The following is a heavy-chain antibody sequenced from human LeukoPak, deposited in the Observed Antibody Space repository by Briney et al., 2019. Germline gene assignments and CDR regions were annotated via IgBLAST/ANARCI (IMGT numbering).Heavy chain of an antibody. CDR3: ARDTDSSGYYYLPFDY. D-gene: IGHD3-22*01. V-gene: IGHV1-18*01. CDR1: GYTFTSYG. CDR2: ISAYNGNT. Sequence: ASVKVSCKASGYTFTSYGISWVRQAPGQGLEWMGWISAYNGNTNYAQKLQGRVTMTTDTSTSTAYMELRSLRSDDTAVCYCARDTDSSGYYYLPFDYWGQGTLVTVSS. J-gene: IGHJ4*02.